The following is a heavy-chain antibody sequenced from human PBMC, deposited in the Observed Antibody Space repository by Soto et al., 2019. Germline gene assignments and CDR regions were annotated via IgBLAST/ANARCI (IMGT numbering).Heavy chain of an antibody. CDR1: GGSFSGYY. CDR3: ARVSGSYCTNGVCYSYYYYGMDV. CDR2: INHSGST. D-gene: IGHD2-8*01. J-gene: IGHJ6*02. Sequence: QVQLQQWGAGLLKPSETLSLTCAVYGGSFSGYYWSWIRQPPGKGLEWIGEINHSGSTNYNPSLKSRVTISVDTSKHQFSLKLSSVTAADTAVYYCARVSGSYCTNGVCYSYYYYGMDVWGQGTTVTVSS. V-gene: IGHV4-34*01.